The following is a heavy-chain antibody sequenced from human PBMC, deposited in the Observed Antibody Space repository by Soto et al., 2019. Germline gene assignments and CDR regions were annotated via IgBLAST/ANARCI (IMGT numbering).Heavy chain of an antibody. CDR3: ARGYSSGWYGSWFDP. CDR2: INPSGGST. CDR1: GYAFTSYY. J-gene: IGHJ5*02. Sequence: ASVKVSCKASGYAFTSYYMHWVRQAPGQGLEWMGIINPSGGSTSYAQKFQGRVTMTRDTSTSTVYMELSSLRSEDTAVYYCARGYSSGWYGSWFDPWGQGPLVTVSS. D-gene: IGHD6-19*01. V-gene: IGHV1-46*01.